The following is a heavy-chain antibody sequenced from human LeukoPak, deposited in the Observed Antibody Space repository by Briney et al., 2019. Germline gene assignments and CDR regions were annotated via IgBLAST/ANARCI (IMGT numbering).Heavy chain of an antibody. V-gene: IGHV3-23*01. Sequence: GGSLRPSCAASGFPFSSYAMHWVRQAPGKGLEWVSTLSGSATSTYYADSVKGRFTISRDNAKNSLYLQMNSLRAEDTAVYYCARVEEGSAYYYYGMDVWGQGTTVTVSS. J-gene: IGHJ6*02. CDR2: LSGSATST. CDR1: GFPFSSYA. D-gene: IGHD2-15*01. CDR3: ARVEEGSAYYYYGMDV.